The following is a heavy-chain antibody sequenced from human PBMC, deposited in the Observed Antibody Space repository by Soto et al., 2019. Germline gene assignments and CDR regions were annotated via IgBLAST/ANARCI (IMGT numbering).Heavy chain of an antibody. V-gene: IGHV3-53*02. D-gene: IGHD1-26*01. J-gene: IGHJ3*02. CDR2: IYSGGST. CDR3: ARASSGTWHAFDI. Sequence: EVQLVETGGGLIQPGGSLRLSCAASGFTVSSNYMSWVRQAPGKGLEWVSVIYSGGSTYYADSVKGRFTISRDNSKNTLYLQMNSLRAEDTAVYYCARASSGTWHAFDIRGQGTMVTVSS. CDR1: GFTVSSNY.